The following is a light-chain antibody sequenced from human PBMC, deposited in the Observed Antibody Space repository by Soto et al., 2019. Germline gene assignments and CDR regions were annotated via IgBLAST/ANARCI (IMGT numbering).Light chain of an antibody. CDR2: KAS. CDR3: QQSYSTPWT. CDR1: ESISTW. J-gene: IGKJ1*01. V-gene: IGKV1-5*03. Sequence: DIQMTQPPSTLAASLGDSLTITCRASESISTWLAWYQQKPGKAPNLLIYKASSLESGVPSRFSGSGSGTEFTLTISSLQPEDFATYYCQQSYSTPWTFGQGTKVDI.